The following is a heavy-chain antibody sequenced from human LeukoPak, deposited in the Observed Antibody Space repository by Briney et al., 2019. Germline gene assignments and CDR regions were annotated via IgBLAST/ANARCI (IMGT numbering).Heavy chain of an antibody. CDR2: ITSVGGTK. CDR1: GFTFSSYE. CDR3: ARDGGNSGDYEGVDY. D-gene: IGHD2-21*02. J-gene: IGHJ4*02. V-gene: IGHV3-48*03. Sequence: GGSLRLSCTTSGFTFSSYEMNWVRQAPGKGLEWISYITSVGGTKYYADSVRGRFTISRDNAKNSLYLQMNSLSAEDTAVYYCARDGGNSGDYEGVDYWGQGTLVTVSS.